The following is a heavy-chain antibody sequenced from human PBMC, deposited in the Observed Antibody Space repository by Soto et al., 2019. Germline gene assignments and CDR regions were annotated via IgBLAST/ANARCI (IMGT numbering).Heavy chain of an antibody. V-gene: IGHV4-31*03. D-gene: IGHD2-2*01. CDR1: GRSISSGGAY. Sequence: SETMSLSCTLSGRSISSGGAYWNWIRQNPGKGLEWIGYIYYSGSTYYNPSLKSRVTISLDTSENQFSLKLCSVTDADTAVYYCASSTLTIDFGMSVWGQGTTVTVSS. CDR3: ASSTLTIDFGMSV. CDR2: IYYSGST. J-gene: IGHJ6*02.